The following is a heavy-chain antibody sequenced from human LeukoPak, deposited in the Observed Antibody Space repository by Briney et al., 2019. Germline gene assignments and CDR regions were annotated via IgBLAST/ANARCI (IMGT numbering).Heavy chain of an antibody. Sequence: SETLSLTCADYGGSFSGYYWSWIRQPPGKGLEWIAEINHSGSTNYNPSLKSRVTISVDTSKNQFSLKLSSVTAADTAVYYCARDRSCPAAYDYWGQGTLVTVSS. V-gene: IGHV4-34*01. CDR1: GGSFSGYY. CDR3: ARDRSCPAAYDY. D-gene: IGHD2-2*01. CDR2: INHSGST. J-gene: IGHJ4*02.